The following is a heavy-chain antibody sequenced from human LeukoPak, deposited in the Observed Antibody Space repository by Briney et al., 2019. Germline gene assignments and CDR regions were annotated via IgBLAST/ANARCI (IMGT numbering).Heavy chain of an antibody. CDR2: INPNSGGT. J-gene: IGHJ4*02. CDR1: GYTFTSYD. D-gene: IGHD3-10*01. Sequence: GASVKVSCKASGYTFTSYDINWVRQAPGQGLEWMGWINPNSGGTNYAQKFQGRVTMTRDTSISTAYMELSRLRSDDTAVYYCARAMVRGVIFVLGYWGQGTLVTVSS. CDR3: ARAMVRGVIFVLGY. V-gene: IGHV1-2*02.